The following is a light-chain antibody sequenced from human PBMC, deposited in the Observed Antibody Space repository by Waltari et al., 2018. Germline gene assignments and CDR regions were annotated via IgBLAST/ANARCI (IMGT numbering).Light chain of an antibody. CDR2: SIN. V-gene: IGLV1-44*01. Sequence: QSVLTQPPAASGTPGRRVPIHRSGSSSNIGSHTVNWYQQLPGTAPKLLIYSINQRPSGVPGRFSGSKSGTSVSLAISGLQSEDEADYYCAAWDDSLNAVVFGGGTKLTVL. CDR3: AAWDDSLNAVV. CDR1: SSNIGSHT. J-gene: IGLJ2*01.